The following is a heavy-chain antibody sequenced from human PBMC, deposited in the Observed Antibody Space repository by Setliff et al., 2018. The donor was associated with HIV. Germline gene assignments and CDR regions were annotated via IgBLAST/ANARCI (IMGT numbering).Heavy chain of an antibody. CDR1: GCSFTSYW. CDR2: IYPGDSDT. J-gene: IGHJ6*02. V-gene: IGHV5-51*01. D-gene: IGHD6-19*01. CDR3: ARLASSGWTNYYYYGMDV. Sequence: PGESLKISCKGSGCSFTSYWIGWVRQMPGKGLEWMGIIYPGDSDTRYSPSFQGQVTISADKSISTAYLQWSSLKASDTAMYYCARLASSGWTNYYYYGMDVWGQGTTVTVSS.